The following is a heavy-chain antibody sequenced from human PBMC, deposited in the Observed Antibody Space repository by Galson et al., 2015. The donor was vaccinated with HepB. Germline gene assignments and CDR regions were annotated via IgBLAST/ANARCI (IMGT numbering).Heavy chain of an antibody. V-gene: IGHV3-74*01. CDR1: GFTFSSYW. CDR2: INSDGSST. CDR3: ARPDFWSGYKYYYYGMDV. Sequence: SLRLSCAASGFTFSSYWMHWVRQAPGKGLVWVSRINSDGSSTSYADSVKGRFTISRDNAKNTLYLQMNSLRAEDTAVYYCARPDFWSGYKYYYYGMDVWGQGTTVTVSS. D-gene: IGHD3-3*01. J-gene: IGHJ6*02.